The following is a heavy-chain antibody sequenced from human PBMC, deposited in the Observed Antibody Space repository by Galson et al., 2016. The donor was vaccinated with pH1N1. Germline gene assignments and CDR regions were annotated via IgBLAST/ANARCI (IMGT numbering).Heavy chain of an antibody. J-gene: IGHJ4*02. Sequence: SVKVSCKASGYTFNTYALNWVRQAPGQGLEWMGWINTDTGNPTYAPGFTGRFVFSLYTSVSTAYLQITSLKAEDTAVYYCARGFYYGSGSFWPWDYWGQGTLVTVSS. CDR3: ARGFYYGSGSFWPWDY. CDR2: INTDTGNP. CDR1: GYTFNTYA. V-gene: IGHV7-4-1*02. D-gene: IGHD3-10*01.